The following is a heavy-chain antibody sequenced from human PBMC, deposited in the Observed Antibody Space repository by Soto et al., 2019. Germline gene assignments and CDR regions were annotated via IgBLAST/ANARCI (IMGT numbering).Heavy chain of an antibody. D-gene: IGHD2-15*01. CDR1: GFTFSSYA. Sequence: GGSLRLSCAASGFTFSSYAMSWVRQAPGKGLEWVSAISGSGGSTYYADSVKGRFTISRDNSKNTLYLQMTSLRAEDTAVYYCASRGYCSGGSCYWDYYYYGMDVWGQGTTVTVSS. V-gene: IGHV3-23*01. CDR2: ISGSGGST. J-gene: IGHJ6*02. CDR3: ASRGYCSGGSCYWDYYYYGMDV.